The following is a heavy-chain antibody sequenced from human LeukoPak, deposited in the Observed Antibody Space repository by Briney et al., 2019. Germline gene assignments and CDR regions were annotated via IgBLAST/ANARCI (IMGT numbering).Heavy chain of an antibody. J-gene: IGHJ6*02. CDR2: INPSGGST. CDR1: GYAFTSYY. CDR3: ARLVGDTFWYYYYGMDV. D-gene: IGHD1-26*01. V-gene: IGHV1-46*01. Sequence: GASVKVSCKASGYAFTSYYMHWVRQAPGQGLEWMGIINPSGGSTSYAQKFQGRVTMTRDTSTSTVYMELSSLRSEDTAVYYCARLVGDTFWYYYYGMDVWGQGTTVTVSS.